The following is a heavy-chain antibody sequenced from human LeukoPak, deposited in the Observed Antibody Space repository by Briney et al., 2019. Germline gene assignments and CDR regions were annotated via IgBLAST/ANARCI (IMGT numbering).Heavy chain of an antibody. Sequence: PSETLSLTCAVSGYSISSGYYCGWIRQPPGKPLEWSGSIYHSGSTYYNPSLKSRVTILVDTFKYQFSLKLSSLTAADTAVYYCAREGGLAVAEDYWSQGTLVTVSS. J-gene: IGHJ4*02. CDR2: IYHSGST. CDR3: AREGGLAVAEDY. V-gene: IGHV4-38-2*02. D-gene: IGHD6-19*01. CDR1: GYSISSGYY.